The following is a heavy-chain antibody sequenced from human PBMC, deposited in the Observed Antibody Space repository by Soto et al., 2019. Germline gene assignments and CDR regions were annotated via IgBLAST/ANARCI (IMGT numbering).Heavy chain of an antibody. D-gene: IGHD3-10*01. CDR1: GYTFIGYY. CDR2: INPNSGGT. J-gene: IGHJ4*02. CDR3: ARDGLGQVGLYFDY. V-gene: IGHV1-2*02. Sequence: ASGKVSCNASGYTFIGYYIHWVRHAPGQGLEWMGWINPNSGGTNYAQKFQGRVNITRDTSASTGYMELSSLRPEETAAYYCARDGLGQVGLYFDYWGQGTQVTVPQ.